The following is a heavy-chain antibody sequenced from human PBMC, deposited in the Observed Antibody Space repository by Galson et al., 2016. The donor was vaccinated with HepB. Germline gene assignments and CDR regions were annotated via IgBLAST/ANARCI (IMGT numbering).Heavy chain of an antibody. Sequence: SLRLSCAASGFTFSSYAMTWVRQAPGKGLEWVSGISCSGANTYYANAVKGRFTISRDNSNNTLYLQVNSLRAEDTALYFCARYSDSWAPFDYWCQGSLVTVSS. V-gene: IGHV3-23*01. CDR2: ISCSGANT. J-gene: IGHJ4*02. D-gene: IGHD6-13*01. CDR1: GFTFSSYA. CDR3: ARYSDSWAPFDY.